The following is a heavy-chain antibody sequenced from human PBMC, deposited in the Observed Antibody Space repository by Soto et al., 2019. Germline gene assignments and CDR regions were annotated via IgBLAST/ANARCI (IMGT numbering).Heavy chain of an antibody. D-gene: IGHD6-19*01. J-gene: IGHJ4*02. Sequence: QVQLVESGGGVVQPGRSLRLSCAASGFTFSSYGMHWVRQAPGKGLEWVAVISYDETNKYYADSVKGRFTISRDNSKNTLYLQMNSLRAEDTAVYYCVKDYRNWAVTGTGVDYWGQGTLVTVSS. CDR3: VKDYRNWAVTGTGVDY. CDR1: GFTFSSYG. V-gene: IGHV3-30*18. CDR2: ISYDETNK.